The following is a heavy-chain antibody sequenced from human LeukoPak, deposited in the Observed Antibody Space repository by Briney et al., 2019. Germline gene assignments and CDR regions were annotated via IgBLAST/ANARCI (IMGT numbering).Heavy chain of an antibody. V-gene: IGHV3-7*04. D-gene: IGHD2-15*01. J-gene: IGHJ4*02. CDR1: GFIFSHNW. CDR3: ASELQWSFYY. Sequence: GGSLRLSCAASGFIFSHNWMSWVRQVPGKGLEWVANLKPDGSDKYYVDSVKGRFTISRDNAKNSLYLQMESLRAEDTAVYYCASELQWSFYYWGQGTLVTVSS. CDR2: LKPDGSDK.